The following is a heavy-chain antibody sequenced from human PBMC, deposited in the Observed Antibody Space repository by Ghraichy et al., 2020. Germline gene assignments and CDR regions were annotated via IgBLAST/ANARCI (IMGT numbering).Heavy chain of an antibody. V-gene: IGHV3-21*04. CDR2: ITGSSTGYK. CDR1: GFIFSMYS. J-gene: IGHJ3*01. CDR3: ATMISYDNGDDAFDL. Sequence: GESLNISCAGSGFIFSMYSINWVRQPPGKGLEWVSSITGSSTGYKNYADSVKGRFTISRDNAKNSLFLQMDDVRDEDTAVYYCATMISYDNGDDAFDLWGQGTMVTVS. D-gene: IGHD3/OR15-3a*01.